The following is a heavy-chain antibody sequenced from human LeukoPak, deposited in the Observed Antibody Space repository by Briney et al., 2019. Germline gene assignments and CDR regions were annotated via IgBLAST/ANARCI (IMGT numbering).Heavy chain of an antibody. CDR2: MNPNSGNT. CDR3: ARVAYYYGSGHYQDAFDI. Sequence: GASVKVSCKASGYTFTSYDINWVRQATGQGLEWMGWMNPNSGNTGYAQKFQGRVTMTRNTSISTAYMELSSLRSEDTAVYYCARVAYYYGSGHYQDAFDIWGQGTMVTVSS. CDR1: GYTFTSYD. V-gene: IGHV1-8*01. D-gene: IGHD3-10*01. J-gene: IGHJ3*02.